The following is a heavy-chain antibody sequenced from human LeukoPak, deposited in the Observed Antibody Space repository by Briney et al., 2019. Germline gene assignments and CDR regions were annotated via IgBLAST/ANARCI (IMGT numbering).Heavy chain of an antibody. V-gene: IGHV4-59*01. D-gene: IGHD2-2*01. J-gene: IGHJ4*02. CDR1: GDSISSDY. CDR3: ARHLVPAAMGYFDY. Sequence: SETLSLTCNVSGDSISSDYWSWIRQPPGKGLEWIGYIYYSGSTNYNPSLKSRVTISVDTSKNQFSLKLSSVTAADTAVYYCARHLVPAAMGYFDYWGQGTLVTVSS. CDR2: IYYSGST.